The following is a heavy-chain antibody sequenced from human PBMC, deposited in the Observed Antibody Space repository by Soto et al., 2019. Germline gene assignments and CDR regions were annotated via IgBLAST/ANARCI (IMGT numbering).Heavy chain of an antibody. J-gene: IGHJ4*02. Sequence: EVQLVESGGGLLQPGGSLRLSCAASGFTFSSYWMHWVRHAPGKGLVWVSCINSDGSNTRYAESVKGRFTISRDNAGNTLYLQMNSVRAEDTAVYYCASGTRCSGGSCYECWGQGTLVIVSS. CDR1: GFTFSSYW. CDR3: ASGTRCSGGSCYEC. V-gene: IGHV3-74*01. CDR2: INSDGSNT. D-gene: IGHD2-15*01.